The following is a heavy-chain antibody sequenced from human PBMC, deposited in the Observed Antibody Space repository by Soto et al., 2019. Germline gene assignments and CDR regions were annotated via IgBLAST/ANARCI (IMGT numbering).Heavy chain of an antibody. CDR1: GLTFTAYT. CDR3: ATDPGLARIVRRGFDI. D-gene: IGHD3-22*01. J-gene: IGHJ3*02. Sequence: QAQLEESGGGVVQPGSSLTLSCVASGLTFTAYTVHWVRQAPGKTLEWVAVISQDGSHKYYADSVKGRFTISRDNSKNTLFLQMNSMRADDAAVYYCATDPGLARIVRRGFDIWGQGTMVTVSS. CDR2: ISQDGSHK. V-gene: IGHV3-30-3*01.